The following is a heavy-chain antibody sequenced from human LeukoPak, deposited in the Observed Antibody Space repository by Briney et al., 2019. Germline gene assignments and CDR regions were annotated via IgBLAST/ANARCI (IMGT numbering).Heavy chain of an antibody. CDR2: IYYSGST. V-gene: IGHV4-59*01. CDR1: GGSISSYY. CDR3: ARAKTHVLMVYAMGLDY. Sequence: PSETLSLTCTVSGGSISSYYWSWIRQPPGKGLEWIGYIYYSGSTNYNPSLKSRVTISVDTSKNQFSLKLSSVTAADTAVYYCARAKTHVLMVYAMGLDYWGQGTLVTVSS. J-gene: IGHJ4*02. D-gene: IGHD2-8*01.